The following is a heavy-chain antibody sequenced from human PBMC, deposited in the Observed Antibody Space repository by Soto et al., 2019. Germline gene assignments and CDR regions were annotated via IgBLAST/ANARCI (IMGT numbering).Heavy chain of an antibody. D-gene: IGHD3-3*01. V-gene: IGHV1-46*01. Sequence: ASVKVSCKASGYTFTSYYMHWVRQAPGQGLEWMGIINPSGGSTSCAQKFQGRVTMTRDTSTSTVYMELSSLRSEDTAVYYCARDYDFWSGYYYNWFDPWGQGTLVTVSS. CDR2: INPSGGST. CDR1: GYTFTSYY. J-gene: IGHJ5*02. CDR3: ARDYDFWSGYYYNWFDP.